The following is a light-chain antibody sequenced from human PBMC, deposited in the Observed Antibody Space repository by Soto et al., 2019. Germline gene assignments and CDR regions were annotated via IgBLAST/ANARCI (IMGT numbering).Light chain of an antibody. V-gene: IGLV2-11*01. CDR3: SSYTSYTSYV. Sequence: QSVLTQPPSVSGSPGQSVTISCTGTRSDVGAYNYVSWYQQHPGKAPKLMIYDVSNRPSGVPDRFSGSKSGNTASLTISGLQSEDEADYYCSSYTSYTSYVFGTGT. CDR2: DVS. J-gene: IGLJ1*01. CDR1: RSDVGAYNY.